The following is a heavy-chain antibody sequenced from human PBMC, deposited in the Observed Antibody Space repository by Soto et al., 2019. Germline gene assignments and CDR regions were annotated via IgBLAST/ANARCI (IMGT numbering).Heavy chain of an antibody. V-gene: IGHV1-8*01. D-gene: IGHD3-10*01. CDR1: GYTFTSYD. Sequence: ASVKVSCKASGYTFTSYDINWVRQATGQGLEWMGWMNPNNGNTDYAQKLQGRVTMTRNTSTSTAYMELRSLRSDDTAVYYCARVLLWFGEDYYYGMDVWGQGTTVTVSS. J-gene: IGHJ6*02. CDR3: ARVLLWFGEDYYYGMDV. CDR2: MNPNNGNT.